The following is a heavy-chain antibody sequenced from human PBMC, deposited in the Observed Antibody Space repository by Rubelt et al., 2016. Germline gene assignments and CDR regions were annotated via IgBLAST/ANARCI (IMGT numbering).Heavy chain of an antibody. Sequence: GGGLEWVSYITNSGSIIYYADSVKGRFTISRDNAKNSLYLQMNSLRDEDTAVYYCATGRDVLTGFHLPPFGAMDVWGQGTTVTVSS. CDR2: ITNSGSII. D-gene: IGHD3-9*01. CDR3: ATGRDVLTGFHLPPFGAMDV. J-gene: IGHJ6*02. V-gene: IGHV3-48*02.